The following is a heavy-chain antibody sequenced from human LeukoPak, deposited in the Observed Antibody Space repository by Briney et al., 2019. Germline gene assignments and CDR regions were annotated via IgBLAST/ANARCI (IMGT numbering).Heavy chain of an antibody. CDR2: ISYDGSNK. CDR1: GFTFSSYA. Sequence: GRSLRLSCAASGFTFSSYAMHWVRQAPGKGLEWVAVISYDGSNKYYADSVKGRFTISRDNSKNTLYLQMNSLRAEDTAVYYCARWGENWFDPWGQGTLVTVSS. V-gene: IGHV3-30-3*01. CDR3: ARWGENWFDP. D-gene: IGHD3-16*01. J-gene: IGHJ5*02.